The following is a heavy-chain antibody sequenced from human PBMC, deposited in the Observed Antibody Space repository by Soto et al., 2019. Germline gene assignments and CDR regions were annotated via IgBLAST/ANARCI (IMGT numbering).Heavy chain of an antibody. CDR3: XXXXDSSPVXXADGV. CDR1: GFSVGSNY. Sequence: EVQLVETGGGLIQPGGSLRLSCAASGFSVGSNYMTWVRQSPGKGLEWVSLIYSNGDTDYADSVKGRFSISRDNFKNTLYLQMNNLRXEXXXXYHXXXXXDSSPVXXADGVWGRGTLVTVSS. V-gene: IGHV3-53*02. J-gene: IGHJ4*02. D-gene: IGHD2-8*01. CDR2: IYSNGDT.